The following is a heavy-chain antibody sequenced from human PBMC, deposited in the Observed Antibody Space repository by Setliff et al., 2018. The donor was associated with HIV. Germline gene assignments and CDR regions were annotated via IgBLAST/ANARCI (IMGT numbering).Heavy chain of an antibody. CDR3: ARRRPPPSGTYSRYYMDV. CDR1: GAFSSISSYH. CDR2: ISYSGTT. J-gene: IGHJ6*03. V-gene: IGHV4-59*08. D-gene: IGHD1-26*01. Sequence: SETLSLTCTVSGAFSSISSYHWGWIRQSPGKGLEWIGQISYSGTTNYNPSLKSRVTISVDTSKNQFSLTLSSLSAADTAVYYCARRRPPPSGTYSRYYMDVWGQGTMVTVSS.